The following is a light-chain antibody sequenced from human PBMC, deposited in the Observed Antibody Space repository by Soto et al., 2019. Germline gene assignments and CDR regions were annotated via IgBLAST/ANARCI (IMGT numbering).Light chain of an antibody. V-gene: IGKV1-5*03. CDR3: QQYNSYPWT. CDR1: QSISSL. Sequence: DIQMTQSPSTLSASVGDRVTITCRASQSISSLLSWYQQKPGKAPKLLIYKASSLESGVPSRFSGSGSGTEFTLTISSLQPDDFATYYCQQYNSYPWTFGQGTKVDIK. J-gene: IGKJ1*01. CDR2: KAS.